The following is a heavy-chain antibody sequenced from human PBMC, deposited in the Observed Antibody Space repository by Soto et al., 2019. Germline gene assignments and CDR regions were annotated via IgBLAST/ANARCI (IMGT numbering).Heavy chain of an antibody. CDR1: GYTFTDFY. D-gene: IGHD1-20*01. CDR2: INPKDGGI. V-gene: IGHV1-2*02. Sequence: GASVKVSCKSSGYTFTDFYIHWVRQAPGQGLEWVGWINPKDGGINYAQKFQGRVTMTRDTSANTSYMDLNRLNFDDSAIYYCVRGQSVLYLDLWGPGTQVTVSS. CDR3: VRGQSVLYLDL. J-gene: IGHJ1*01.